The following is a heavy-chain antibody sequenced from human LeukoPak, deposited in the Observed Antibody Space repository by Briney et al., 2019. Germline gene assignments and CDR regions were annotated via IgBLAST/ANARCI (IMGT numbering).Heavy chain of an antibody. Sequence: SSETLSLTCAVYGGSFSGYYWSWIRQPPGKGLEWIGEINHSGSTNYNPSLKSRVTISVDTSKNQFSLKLSSVTAADTAVYYCASTTYYDFWSGYENNWGQGTLVTVSS. D-gene: IGHD3-3*01. J-gene: IGHJ4*02. V-gene: IGHV4-34*01. CDR1: GGSFSGYY. CDR2: INHSGST. CDR3: ASTTYYDFWSGYENN.